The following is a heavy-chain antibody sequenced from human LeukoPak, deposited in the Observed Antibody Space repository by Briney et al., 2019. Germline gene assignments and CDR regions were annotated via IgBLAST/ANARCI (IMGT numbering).Heavy chain of an antibody. CDR3: AKLSSSSSGVDY. Sequence: TGGSLRLSCAASGFTFSSYAMSWVRQAPGKGLEWVSAISGSGGSTYYADSVKGRFTISRDNSKNTLYLQMNSLRAEDTAVYYCAKLSSSSSGVDYWGQGTLVTASS. CDR1: GFTFSSYA. CDR2: ISGSGGST. V-gene: IGHV3-23*01. D-gene: IGHD6-6*01. J-gene: IGHJ4*02.